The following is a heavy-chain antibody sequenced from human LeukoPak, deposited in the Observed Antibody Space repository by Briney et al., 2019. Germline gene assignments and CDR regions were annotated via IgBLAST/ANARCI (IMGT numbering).Heavy chain of an antibody. D-gene: IGHD2-15*01. CDR1: GFTFSDHY. V-gene: IGHV3-11*04. J-gene: IGHJ2*01. CDR3: AREGYCSGGSCYGNWYFDL. CDR2: ISSSYNTI. Sequence: GGSLRLSCAASGFTFSDHYMSWIRQAPGKGLEWVSYISSSYNTIYYADSVKGRFTISRDNAKNSLYLQMNSLRAEDTAAYYCAREGYCSGGSCYGNWYFDLWGRGSLVTVSS.